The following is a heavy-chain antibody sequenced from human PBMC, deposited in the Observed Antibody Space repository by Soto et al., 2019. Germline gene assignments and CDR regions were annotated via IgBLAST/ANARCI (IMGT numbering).Heavy chain of an antibody. J-gene: IGHJ4*02. D-gene: IGHD2-8*02. CDR3: ARDTWTGYIDS. CDR2: IYYTGKT. CDR1: GDSISRAGYH. Sequence: PSETLSLTCTVSGDSISRAGYHWSWIRQPPGKGLEWIGNIYYTGKTNYNPALESRLILSIDTSKNQFSLKVNSVTAADTAVYYCARDTWTGYIDSWGQGTLVTVSS. V-gene: IGHV4-30-4*01.